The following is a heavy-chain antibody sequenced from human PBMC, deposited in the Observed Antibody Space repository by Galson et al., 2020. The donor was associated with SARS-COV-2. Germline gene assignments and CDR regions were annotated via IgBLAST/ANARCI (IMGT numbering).Heavy chain of an antibody. CDR3: ARPGDPDCSGATCRISGYFDY. Sequence: GESLKISCKGYGYSFNKNWIGWVRQMPGKGLEWMGIIYPGDSDTTYSPSFEGQVAISADKSISTAYLQWSSLKASDTAMYYCARPGDPDCSGATCRISGYFDYWGQGTLVTVSS. CDR1: GYSFNKNW. D-gene: IGHD2-15*01. CDR2: IYPGDSDT. V-gene: IGHV5-51*01. J-gene: IGHJ4*02.